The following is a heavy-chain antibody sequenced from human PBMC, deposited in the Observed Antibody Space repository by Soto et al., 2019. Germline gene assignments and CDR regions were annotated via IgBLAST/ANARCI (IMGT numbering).Heavy chain of an antibody. D-gene: IGHD2-15*01. J-gene: IGHJ5*02. Sequence: ASVKVSCKASGYTFTGYYMHWVRQAPGQGLEWMGWINPNSGGTNYAQKFQGWVTMTRDTSISTAYMELSRLRSDDTAVYYCARDLGYCSGGSCYRWFDPSGQGTLVTVSS. V-gene: IGHV1-2*04. CDR1: GYTFTGYY. CDR3: ARDLGYCSGGSCYRWFDP. CDR2: INPNSGGT.